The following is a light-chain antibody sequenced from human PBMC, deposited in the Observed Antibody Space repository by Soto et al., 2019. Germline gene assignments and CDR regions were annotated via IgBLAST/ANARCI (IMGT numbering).Light chain of an antibody. Sequence: QSVLTQPPSASGTPGQGITISCSGSTSNIGSNYVYWYQQLPGTAPEHLIYRNNQRPSGVPHQFSGSKSGTSTSLAISGLRSDDEADYFCATWDDSLNGFYVFGAGTKVTVL. CDR3: ATWDDSLNGFYV. CDR1: TSNIGSNY. V-gene: IGLV1-47*01. J-gene: IGLJ1*01. CDR2: RNN.